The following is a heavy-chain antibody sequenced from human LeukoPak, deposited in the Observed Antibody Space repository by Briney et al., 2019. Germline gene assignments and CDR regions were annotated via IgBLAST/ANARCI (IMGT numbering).Heavy chain of an antibody. D-gene: IGHD5-24*01. V-gene: IGHV3-48*01. CDR2: ISSSSSTI. CDR3: ARLTGRWLYYMDV. Sequence: PGGSLRLSCAASGFTFSSYSMNWVRQAPGKGLEWVSYISSSSSTIYYADSVKGRFTISRDNAKNSLYLQMNSLRAEDTAVYYCARLTGRWLYYMDVWGKGTTVTVSS. CDR1: GFTFSSYS. J-gene: IGHJ6*03.